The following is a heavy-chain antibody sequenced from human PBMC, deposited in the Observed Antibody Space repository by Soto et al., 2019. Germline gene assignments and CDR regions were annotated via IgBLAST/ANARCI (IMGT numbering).Heavy chain of an antibody. Sequence: QVQLVQSGAEVKKPGSSVKVSCKASGGTFSSYAISWVRQAPGQGLEWMGGIIPIFGTANYAQKFQGRVTITADESTSPAYMELSSLRSEDTAVYYCARDKETGIAATLSAFDIWGQGTMVTVSS. CDR1: GGTFSSYA. CDR2: IIPIFGTA. CDR3: ARDKETGIAATLSAFDI. J-gene: IGHJ3*02. D-gene: IGHD6-25*01. V-gene: IGHV1-69*01.